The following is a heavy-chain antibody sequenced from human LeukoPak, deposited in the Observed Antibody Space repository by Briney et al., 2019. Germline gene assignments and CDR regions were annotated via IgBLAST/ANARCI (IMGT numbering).Heavy chain of an antibody. V-gene: IGHV3-66*01. CDR1: GVTVSSNH. Sequence: GGSLRLSCAVSGVTVSSNHMSWVRQAPGKGLEWVSAIYSGGGAYYADSVKGRFTLSRDISKNTLYLQMNSLRAEDTAVYYCVRDASWGQGTLVTVSS. J-gene: IGHJ4*02. CDR3: VRDAS. CDR2: IYSGGGA.